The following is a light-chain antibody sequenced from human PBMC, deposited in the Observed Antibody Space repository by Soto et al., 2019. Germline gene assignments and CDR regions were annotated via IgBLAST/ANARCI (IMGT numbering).Light chain of an antibody. CDR2: GAS. CDR1: QSVSSK. Sequence: EIVMTQSPATLSVSPGERATLSCKASQSVSSKLAWYQQKPGQAPRLLIYGASTRASGIPARFSGSGSGTEFTLTISSLQSEDFAIYDCQQYNNWPPLTFGGGTKVESK. J-gene: IGKJ4*01. CDR3: QQYNNWPPLT. V-gene: IGKV3-15*01.